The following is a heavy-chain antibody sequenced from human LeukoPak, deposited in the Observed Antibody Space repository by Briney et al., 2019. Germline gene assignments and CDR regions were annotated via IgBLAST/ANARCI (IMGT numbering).Heavy chain of an antibody. D-gene: IGHD6-19*01. CDR3: AKDSGWPFDY. CDR2: ISYDGSNK. Sequence: GGSLRLSCAASGFTFSSYAMHWVRQAPGKGLEWVAVISYDGSNKYYADSEKGRCTISRDNSRNTLYLQMNSLRAEDTAVYYCAKDSGWPFDYWGQGTLVTVSS. V-gene: IGHV3-30*04. CDR1: GFTFSSYA. J-gene: IGHJ4*02.